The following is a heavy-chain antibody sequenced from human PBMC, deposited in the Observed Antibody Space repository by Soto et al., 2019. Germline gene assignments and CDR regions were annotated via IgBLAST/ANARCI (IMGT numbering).Heavy chain of an antibody. Sequence: ASVKVSCKASGYTFTNYYIHWVRQAPGQGLEWMGIINPSGSTTYAQKFQGRVTLTRDTSTSTVYMELSRLRSEDAAVYYCAAGVYSSSSDFDYWGQGTLVTVSS. J-gene: IGHJ4*02. CDR1: GYTFTNYY. CDR2: INPSGST. D-gene: IGHD6-6*01. V-gene: IGHV1-46*01. CDR3: AAGVYSSSSDFDY.